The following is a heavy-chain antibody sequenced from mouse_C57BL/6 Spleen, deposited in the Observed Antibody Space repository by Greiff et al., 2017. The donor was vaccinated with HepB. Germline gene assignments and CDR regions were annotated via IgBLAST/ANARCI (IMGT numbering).Heavy chain of an antibody. CDR2: ISDGGSYT. CDR3: ARADGYFFAY. CDR1: GFTFSSYA. D-gene: IGHD2-3*01. Sequence: EVTLMESGGGLVKPGGSLKLSCAASGFTFSSYAMSWVRQTPEKRLEWVATISDGGSYTYYPDNVKGRFTISRDNAKNNLYLQMSHLKSEDTAMYYCARADGYFFAYWGQGTLVTVSA. V-gene: IGHV5-4*03. J-gene: IGHJ3*01.